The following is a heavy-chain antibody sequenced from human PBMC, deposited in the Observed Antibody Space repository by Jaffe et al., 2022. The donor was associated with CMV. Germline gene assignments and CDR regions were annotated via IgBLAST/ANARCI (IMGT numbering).Heavy chain of an antibody. CDR2: ISGSGGST. CDR3: AKDRAGYSSGWLPQSGFWDADMDV. D-gene: IGHD6-19*01. Sequence: EVQLVESGGGLVQPGGSLRLSCAASGFTFSSYAMSWVRQAPGKGLEWVSAISGSGGSTYYADSVKGRFTISRDNSKNTLYLQMNSLRAEDTAVYYCAKDRAGYSSGWLPQSGFWDADMDVWGKGTTVTVSS. J-gene: IGHJ6*03. CDR1: GFTFSSYA. V-gene: IGHV3-23*04.